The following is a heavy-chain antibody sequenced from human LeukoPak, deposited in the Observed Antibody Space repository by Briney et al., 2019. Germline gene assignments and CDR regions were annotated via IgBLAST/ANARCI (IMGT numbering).Heavy chain of an antibody. D-gene: IGHD1-26*01. Sequence: ASVKVCCKVSGYTLTESSMHWVRQAPGRGLEWMGWINPNSGGTNYAQKFQGRVTMTRDTSISTAYMELSRLRSDDTAVYYCASSAGWELPDYYYMDVWGKGTTVTVSS. CDR3: ASSAGWELPDYYYMDV. CDR2: INPNSGGT. CDR1: GYTLTESS. J-gene: IGHJ6*03. V-gene: IGHV1-2*02.